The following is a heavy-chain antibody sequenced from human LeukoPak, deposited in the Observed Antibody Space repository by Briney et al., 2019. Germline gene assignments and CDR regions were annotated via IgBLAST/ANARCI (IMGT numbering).Heavy chain of an antibody. J-gene: IGHJ4*02. D-gene: IGHD3-10*01. CDR2: ISSSGSTI. CDR3: AREGWFGELSLDY. V-gene: IGHV3-11*01. CDR1: GFSFNIYW. Sequence: GGSLRLSCAASGFSFNIYWMHWVRQAPGKGLVWVSYISSSGSTIYYADSVKGRFTISRDNAKNSLYLQMNSLRAEDTAVYYCAREGWFGELSLDYWGQGTLVTVSS.